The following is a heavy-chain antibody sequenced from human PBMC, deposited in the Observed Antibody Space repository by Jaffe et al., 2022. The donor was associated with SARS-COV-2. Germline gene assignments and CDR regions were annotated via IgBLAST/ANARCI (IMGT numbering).Heavy chain of an antibody. CDR1: GGSFSGYY. CDR2: INHSGST. J-gene: IGHJ3*02. V-gene: IGHV4-34*01. Sequence: QVQLQQWGAGLLKPSETLSLTCAVYGGSFSGYYWSWIRQPPGKGLEWIGEINHSGSTNYNPSLKSRVTISVDTSKNQFSLKLSSVTAADTAVYYCARGSRLVSKRAFDIWGQGTMVTVSS. D-gene: IGHD6-6*01. CDR3: ARGSRLVSKRAFDI.